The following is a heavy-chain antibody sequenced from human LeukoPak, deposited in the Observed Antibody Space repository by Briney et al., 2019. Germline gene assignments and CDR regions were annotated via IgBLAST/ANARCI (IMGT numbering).Heavy chain of an antibody. V-gene: IGHV1-24*01. Sequence: GASVKVSCKVSGYTLTELSMHWVRQAPGKGLEWMGGFDPEDGETIYAQKFQGRVTMTEDTSTDTAYMELSSLRSEDTAVYYCATGWRLGINTEFDYWGQGTLVTVSS. CDR2: FDPEDGET. D-gene: IGHD7-27*01. CDR3: ATGWRLGINTEFDY. J-gene: IGHJ4*02. CDR1: GYTLTELS.